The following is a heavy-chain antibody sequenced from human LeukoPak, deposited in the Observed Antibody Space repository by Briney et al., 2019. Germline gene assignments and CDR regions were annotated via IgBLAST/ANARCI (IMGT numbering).Heavy chain of an antibody. CDR3: ARGYGSGSYGGPGFDY. J-gene: IGHJ4*02. D-gene: IGHD3-10*01. CDR2: ISSSSSYI. Sequence: GGSLRLSCAASGFTFSSYSMNWVRQAPGKGLEWVSPISSSSSYIYYADSVKGRFTISRDNAKNSLYLQMNSLRAEDTAVYYCARGYGSGSYGGPGFDYWGQGTLVTVSS. V-gene: IGHV3-21*01. CDR1: GFTFSSYS.